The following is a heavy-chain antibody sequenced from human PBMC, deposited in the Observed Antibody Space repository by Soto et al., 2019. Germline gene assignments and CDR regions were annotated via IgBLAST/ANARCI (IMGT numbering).Heavy chain of an antibody. Sequence: VQLVESGGGLVKPGGSLRLSCAASGFPFSNFDMNWVRQAPGTGLVWVSSITSNSIYIYYADSVKGRCTVSRDNAKNSLYLQMDSLRAEDTAVYYCARDLSGGNYYYTGLDVWGQGTTVTVSS. CDR1: GFPFSNFD. CDR3: ARDLSGGNYYYTGLDV. CDR2: ITSNSIYI. J-gene: IGHJ6*02. D-gene: IGHD1-1*01. V-gene: IGHV3-21*01.